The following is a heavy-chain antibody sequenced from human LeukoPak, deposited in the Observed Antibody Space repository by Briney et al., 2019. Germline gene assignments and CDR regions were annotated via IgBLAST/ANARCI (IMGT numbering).Heavy chain of an antibody. CDR1: GFTFSSYS. CDR3: ARVKDGYNFDY. CDR2: ISSSSSYI. J-gene: IGHJ4*02. Sequence: GGFLRLSCAASGFTFSSYSMNWVRQAPGKGLEWVSSISSSSSYIYYADSVKGRFTISRDNAKNSLYLQMNSLRAEDTAVYYCARVKDGYNFDYWGQGTLVTVSS. D-gene: IGHD5-24*01. V-gene: IGHV3-21*01.